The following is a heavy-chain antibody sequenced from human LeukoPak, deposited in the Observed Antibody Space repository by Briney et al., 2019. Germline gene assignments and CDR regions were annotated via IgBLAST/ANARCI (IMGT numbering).Heavy chain of an antibody. J-gene: IGHJ4*02. CDR2: MNPYSGNT. CDR1: GGTFSSYA. D-gene: IGHD7-27*01. CDR3: ARDDWGSDY. V-gene: IGHV1-8*02. Sequence: ASVKVSCKASGGTFSSYAISWVRQATGQGLEWMGWMNPYSGNTVYGRKFQGRVTMTRDTSISTAYMELSSLTSGDTAVYYCARDDWGSDYWGQGTLVTVSS.